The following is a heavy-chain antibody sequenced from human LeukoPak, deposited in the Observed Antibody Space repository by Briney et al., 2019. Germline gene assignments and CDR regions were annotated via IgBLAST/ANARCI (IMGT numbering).Heavy chain of an antibody. D-gene: IGHD5-18*01. V-gene: IGHV4-34*01. CDR1: GGSFSGYY. Sequence: SETLSLTCAVYGGSFSGYYWSWIRQPPGKGLEWIGEINHSGSTNYNPSLKSRVTISVDTSKNQFSLKLSSVTAADTAVYYCARVGSGYSYAPMGYYYYYMDVWGKGTTVTVSS. CDR3: ARVGSGYSYAPMGYYYYYMDV. J-gene: IGHJ6*03. CDR2: INHSGST.